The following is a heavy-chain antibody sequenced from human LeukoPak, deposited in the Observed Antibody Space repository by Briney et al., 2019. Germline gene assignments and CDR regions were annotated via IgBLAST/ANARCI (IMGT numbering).Heavy chain of an antibody. J-gene: IGHJ6*02. CDR1: GFTFDDYA. Sequence: PGGSLRLSCAASGFTFDDYAMHCVRQAPGKGLEWVSLISWDGGSTYYADSVKGRFTISRDNSKNSLYLQMNSLRAEDTALYYCAKDMSEVVRGPSGAYYYGMDVWGQGTTVTVSS. D-gene: IGHD3-10*01. V-gene: IGHV3-43D*03. CDR3: AKDMSEVVRGPSGAYYYGMDV. CDR2: ISWDGGST.